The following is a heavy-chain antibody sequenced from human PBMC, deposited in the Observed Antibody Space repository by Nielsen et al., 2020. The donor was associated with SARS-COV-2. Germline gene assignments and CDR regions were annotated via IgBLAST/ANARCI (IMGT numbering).Heavy chain of an antibody. CDR2: INPNSGGT. CDR1: GYTFTGYY. Sequence: ASVKVSCKASGYTFTGYYMHWVRQAPGQGLEWMGRINPNSGGTNYAQKFQGRVTMTRDTSISTAYMELSRLRSDDTAVYYCARTGEYDFWSGYYGGVGLDVWGQGTTVTVSS. CDR3: ARTGEYDFWSGYYGGVGLDV. V-gene: IGHV1-2*06. D-gene: IGHD3-3*01. J-gene: IGHJ6*02.